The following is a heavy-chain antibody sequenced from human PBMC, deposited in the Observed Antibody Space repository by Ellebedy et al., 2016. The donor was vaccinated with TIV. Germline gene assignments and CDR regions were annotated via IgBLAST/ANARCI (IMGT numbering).Heavy chain of an antibody. V-gene: IGHV4-39*01. CDR3: ARLHCSTTDPRLNWFDP. D-gene: IGHD2-2*01. CDR1: GDSISSSGYF. J-gene: IGHJ5*02. Sequence: SETLSLTXTVSGDSISSSGYFWGWIRQPPGEGLEWIASIYYGGSTYYNPSLKSRLTISVDTSKNQFSLKVTSVTAADTAVYYCARLHCSTTDPRLNWFDPWGQGTLVTVPS. CDR2: IYYGGST.